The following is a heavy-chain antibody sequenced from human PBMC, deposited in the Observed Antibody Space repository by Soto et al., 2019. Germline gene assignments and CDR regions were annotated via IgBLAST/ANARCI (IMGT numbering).Heavy chain of an antibody. CDR1: GFTFISYS. D-gene: IGHD3-22*01. V-gene: IGHV3-21*01. CDR3: ARGSPFYYDSSGSHFDY. Sequence: PGGSLRLSCAASGFTFISYSMNWVRQAPGKGLEWVSSISSSSSYIYYADSVKGRFTISRDNAKNSLYLQMNSLRAEDTAVYYCARGSPFYYDSSGSHFDYWGQGTLVTVSS. CDR2: ISSSSSYI. J-gene: IGHJ4*02.